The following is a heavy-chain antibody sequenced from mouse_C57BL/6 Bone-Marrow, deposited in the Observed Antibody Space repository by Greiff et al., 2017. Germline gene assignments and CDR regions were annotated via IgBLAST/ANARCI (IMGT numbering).Heavy chain of an antibody. D-gene: IGHD2-2*01. J-gene: IGHJ2*01. CDR1: GFNIKDDY. CDR2: IDPENGDT. Sequence: VQLKQSGAELVRPGASVKLSCTASGFNIKDDYMHWVKQRPEQGLVWIGWIDPENGDTEYASKFQCKATITAVTSSNTASLPLSSLTSEDTAVDYCTAGIYYAYDEGDYWGQGTTLTVSS. V-gene: IGHV14-4*01. CDR3: TAGIYYAYDEGDY.